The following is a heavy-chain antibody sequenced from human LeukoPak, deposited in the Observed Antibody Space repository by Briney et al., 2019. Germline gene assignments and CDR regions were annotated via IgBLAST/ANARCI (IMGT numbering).Heavy chain of an antibody. D-gene: IGHD1-26*01. CDR3: ARSPPVGRKWADAFDI. CDR2: MNPNSGNT. J-gene: IGHJ3*02. CDR1: GYTFTSYD. V-gene: IGHV1-8*03. Sequence: ASVKVSCKASGYTFTSYDINWVRQATGQGLEWMGWMNPNSGNTGYAQKFQGRVTITRNTSISTAYMELSSLRSEDTAVYYCARSPPVGRKWADAFDIWGQGTMVTVSS.